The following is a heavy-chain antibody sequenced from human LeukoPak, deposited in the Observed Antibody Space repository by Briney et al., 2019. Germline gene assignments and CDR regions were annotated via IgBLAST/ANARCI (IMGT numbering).Heavy chain of an antibody. CDR1: GGSISSYY. J-gene: IGHJ6*03. V-gene: IGHV4-4*07. D-gene: IGHD3-10*01. Sequence: SETLSLTCTVSGGSISSYYWSWIRQPAGKGLEWIGRIYTSGSTNYNPSLKSRVTMSVDTSKNQFSLKLSSVTAADTAVYYCARVGEEAGYYYYYMDVWGKGTTVTVSS. CDR2: IYTSGST. CDR3: ARVGEEAGYYYYYMDV.